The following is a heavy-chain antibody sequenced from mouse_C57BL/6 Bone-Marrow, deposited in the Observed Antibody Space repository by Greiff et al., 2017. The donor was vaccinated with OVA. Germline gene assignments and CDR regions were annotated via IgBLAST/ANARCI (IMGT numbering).Heavy chain of an antibody. Sequence: QVQLQQSGAELARPGASVKLSCKASGYTFTSYGISWVKQRTGQGLEWIGEIYPRSGNTYYNEKFKGKATLTADKSSSTAYMELRSLTSEDSAVYFCARRPLYDGFAYWGQGTLVTVSA. V-gene: IGHV1-81*01. D-gene: IGHD2-12*01. CDR2: IYPRSGNT. CDR1: GYTFTSYG. CDR3: ARRPLYDGFAY. J-gene: IGHJ3*01.